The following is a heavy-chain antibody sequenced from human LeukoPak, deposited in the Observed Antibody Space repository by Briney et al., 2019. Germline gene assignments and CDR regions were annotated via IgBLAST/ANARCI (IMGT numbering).Heavy chain of an antibody. V-gene: IGHV4-59*01. CDR1: GDSIRSYY. J-gene: IGHJ4*02. Sequence: SETLSLTCTVSGDSIRSYYWSWIRQPPGKGLEWIGYIYHSGSTNYNPSLKSRVTISADTSKDQFSLKLASVTAADTAVYYCATGYSSTWYYFDYWGQGTLVTVSS. D-gene: IGHD6-13*01. CDR2: IYHSGST. CDR3: ATGYSSTWYYFDY.